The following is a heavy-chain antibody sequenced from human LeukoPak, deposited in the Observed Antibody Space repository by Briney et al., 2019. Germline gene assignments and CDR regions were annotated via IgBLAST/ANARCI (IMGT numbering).Heavy chain of an antibody. D-gene: IGHD5-18*01. CDR2: IDPSDSET. J-gene: IGHJ4*02. Sequence: GESLKISCKASGYSFTSYWIGWVRQMPGKGLEWMGIIDPSDSETRYTPSFQGQVTISVDKSLTTADLQWNSLKASDTAMYYCARQTAMGRSGNYWGQGTLVTVSS. V-gene: IGHV5-51*01. CDR3: ARQTAMGRSGNY. CDR1: GYSFTSYW.